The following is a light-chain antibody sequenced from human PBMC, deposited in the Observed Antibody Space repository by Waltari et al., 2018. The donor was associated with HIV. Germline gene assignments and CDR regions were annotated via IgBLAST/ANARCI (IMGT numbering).Light chain of an antibody. CDR3: QQYNNWPRT. CDR2: DAS. Sequence: EIVLTQSPATLSLSPGDRATLSCRASQNINMYLAWYQHKPGQAPRLLIYDASNRATGVPVRFTGSGSGTDFSLTISSLEPEDFAVYYCQQYNNWPRTFGRGTRVEIK. CDR1: QNINMY. J-gene: IGKJ2*02. V-gene: IGKV3-11*01.